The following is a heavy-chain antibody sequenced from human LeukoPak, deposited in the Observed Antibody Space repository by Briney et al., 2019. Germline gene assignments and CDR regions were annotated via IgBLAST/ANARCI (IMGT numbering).Heavy chain of an antibody. CDR1: GFTFSTSW. V-gene: IGHV3-74*01. J-gene: IGHJ4*02. CDR3: ARAGNYYFDS. CDR2: MNGDGTTR. Sequence: GSLRLSCAASGFTFSTSWMHWVRQGPGKGLVWVSRMNGDGTTRDYADSVRGRFTISRDNAKNTLFLEMNSLRAEDTATYFCARAGNYYFDSWGQGTLVTVSS.